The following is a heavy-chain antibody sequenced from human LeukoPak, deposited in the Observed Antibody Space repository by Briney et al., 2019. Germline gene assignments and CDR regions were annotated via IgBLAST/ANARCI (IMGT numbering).Heavy chain of an antibody. CDR3: TTDFWEVPGNFYYYYYMDV. CDR1: GFTFSNAW. V-gene: IGHV3-15*01. D-gene: IGHD3-16*01. CDR2: IKSKTDGGTT. J-gene: IGHJ6*03. Sequence: PGGSLRLSCAASGFTFSNAWMSWVRQAPGKGLEWVGRIKSKTDGGTTDHAAPVKGRFTISRDDSKNTLYLQMNSLKTEDTAVYYCTTDFWEVPGNFYYYYYMDVWGKGTTVTVSS.